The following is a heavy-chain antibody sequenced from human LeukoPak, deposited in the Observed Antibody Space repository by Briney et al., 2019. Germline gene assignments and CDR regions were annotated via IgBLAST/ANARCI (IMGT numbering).Heavy chain of an antibody. J-gene: IGHJ4*02. Sequence: GGSLRLSCAASGFTFSTYAMHWVRQAPGKGLEWVAVISYDGSNKYYADSVKGRFTISRDNSKSTLYLQMNSLRAEDTAVYYCARARGTIPRVYYFDYWGQGTLVTVSS. V-gene: IGHV3-30-3*01. D-gene: IGHD2-21*01. CDR1: GFTFSTYA. CDR3: ARARGTIPRVYYFDY. CDR2: ISYDGSNK.